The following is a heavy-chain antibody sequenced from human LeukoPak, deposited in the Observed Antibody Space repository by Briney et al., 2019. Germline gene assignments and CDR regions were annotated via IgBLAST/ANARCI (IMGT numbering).Heavy chain of an antibody. J-gene: IGHJ4*02. Sequence: GGSLRLSCAASGFTFSSYGMHWVRQAPGKGLEWVAVISYDGSNKYYADSVKGRFTISRDNSKNTLYLQMNSLRAEDTAVYYCAKDRLIVAAYYFDYWGQGTLATVSS. V-gene: IGHV3-30*18. CDR1: GFTFSSYG. CDR2: ISYDGSNK. D-gene: IGHD3-22*01. CDR3: AKDRLIVAAYYFDY.